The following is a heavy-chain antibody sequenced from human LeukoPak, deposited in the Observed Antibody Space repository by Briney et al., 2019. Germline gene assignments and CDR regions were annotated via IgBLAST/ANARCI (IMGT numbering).Heavy chain of an antibody. CDR1: GFTVSSNY. V-gene: IGHV3-66*04. D-gene: IGHD3-10*01. Sequence: GGSLRLSCAASGFTVSSNYMSWVRQAPGKGLERVSVIYSGGSTYYADSVKGRFTISRDNSKDTMYLQMNSMRAEDTAVYYCARRGSGSGYYYWGQGTLVTVSS. CDR2: IYSGGST. CDR3: ARRGSGSGYYY. J-gene: IGHJ4*02.